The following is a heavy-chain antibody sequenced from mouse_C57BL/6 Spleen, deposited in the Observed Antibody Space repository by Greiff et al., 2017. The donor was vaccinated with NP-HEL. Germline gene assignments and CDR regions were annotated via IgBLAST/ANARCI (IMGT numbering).Heavy chain of an antibody. V-gene: IGHV5-17*01. CDR2: ISSGSSTI. CDR3: ARGWYFDY. D-gene: IGHD2-3*01. CDR1: GFTFSDYG. Sequence: EVQLQQSGGGLVKPGGSLKLSCAASGFTFSDYGMHWVRQAPEKGLEWVAYISSGSSTIYYADTVKGRFTISRDNAKNTLFLQMTSLRSEDTAMYYCARGWYFDYWGQGTTLTVSS. J-gene: IGHJ2*01.